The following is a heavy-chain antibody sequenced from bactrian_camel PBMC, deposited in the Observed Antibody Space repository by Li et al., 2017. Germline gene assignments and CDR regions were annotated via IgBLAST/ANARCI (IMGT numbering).Heavy chain of an antibody. V-gene: IGHV3S55*01. D-gene: IGHD1*01. Sequence: QVQLVESGGGSAQVGGSLRLSCVASGDTIGRYCMGWFRQIPDKEREAVAGIESDGSTSYANSVKGRFTISQDSAKNILYLQMRSLRPKDTAMYYCAARSVGWCPLFEHWLGKRAYTPAGYFANWGQGTQVTVS. CDR2: IESDGST. CDR1: GDTIGRYC. CDR3: AARSVGWCPLFEHWLGKRAYTPAGYFAN. J-gene: IGHJ6*01.